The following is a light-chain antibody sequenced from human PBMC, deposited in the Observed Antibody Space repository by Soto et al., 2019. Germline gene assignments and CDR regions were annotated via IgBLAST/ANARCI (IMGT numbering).Light chain of an antibody. CDR3: QLSYSTPQTT. J-gene: IGKJ5*01. CDR2: ATS. V-gene: IGKV1-39*01. CDR1: QSISSY. Sequence: DIQLTQSPSSLSASVGDRVTITCRASQSISSYLNWYQQRPGKAPNLLIYATSSLRTGVPSRFKGSRYGADLTLTNSNHQPEDFPTYYCQLSYSTPQTTFGQGTRLEIK.